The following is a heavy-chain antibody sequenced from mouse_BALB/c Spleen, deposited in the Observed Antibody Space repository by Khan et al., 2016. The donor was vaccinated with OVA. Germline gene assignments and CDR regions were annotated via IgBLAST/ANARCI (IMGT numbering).Heavy chain of an antibody. CDR3: ASSYYYGSSYYAMDD. V-gene: IGHV1-7*01. CDR2: INPSTGYT. D-gene: IGHD1-1*01. Sequence: QVRLQQSGAELAKPGASVKMSCKTSGYTFTSYWMHWVKQRPGQGLEWIGYINPSTGYTEYNQKFKDKATLTADKSSSTAYMQLSSLTSEDSAVYYCASSYYYGSSYYAMDDWGQGTSVTVSS. CDR1: GYTFTSYW. J-gene: IGHJ4*01.